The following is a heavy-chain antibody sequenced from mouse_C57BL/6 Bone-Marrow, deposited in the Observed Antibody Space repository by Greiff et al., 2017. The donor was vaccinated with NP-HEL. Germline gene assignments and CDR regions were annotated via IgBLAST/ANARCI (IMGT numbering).Heavy chain of an antibody. Sequence: VQGVESGPGLVAPSPSLSITCTVSGFSFTSYGVDWVRQPPGKGLEWLGVIWGGGGTNYNSALMSRLSISKNNSKSQVFLKKNSLQTDDTAMYYCAGRIPDAYWGQGTLVTVSA. V-gene: IGHV2-9*01. CDR2: IWGGGGT. J-gene: IGHJ3*01. CDR3: AGRIPDAY. CDR1: GFSFTSYG.